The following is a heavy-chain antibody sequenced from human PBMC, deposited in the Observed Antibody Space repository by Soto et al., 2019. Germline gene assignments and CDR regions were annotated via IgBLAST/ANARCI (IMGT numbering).Heavy chain of an antibody. J-gene: IGHJ4*02. Sequence: LSLTCTVSGGSISSYYWSWIRQPPGKGLEWIGYIYYSGSTNYNPSLKSRVTISVDTSKNQFSLKLSSVTAADTAVYYCAREIDGYNSYYFDYWGQGTLVTVSS. CDR1: GGSISSYY. V-gene: IGHV4-59*01. D-gene: IGHD5-12*01. CDR3: AREIDGYNSYYFDY. CDR2: IYYSGST.